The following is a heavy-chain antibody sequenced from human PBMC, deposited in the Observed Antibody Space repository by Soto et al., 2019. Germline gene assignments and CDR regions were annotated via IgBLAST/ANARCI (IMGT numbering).Heavy chain of an antibody. J-gene: IGHJ5*02. V-gene: IGHV3-23*01. CDR3: ATIGSSWLPEGT. CDR1: GFTFSGYA. Sequence: GGSLRLSCAASGFTFSGYAMSWVRQAPGKGLEWVSAISGSGGSTYYADSVKGRFTISRDNSKNTLYLQMNSLRAEDTAVYYCATIGSSWLPEGTWGQGTLVTVSS. D-gene: IGHD6-13*01. CDR2: ISGSGGST.